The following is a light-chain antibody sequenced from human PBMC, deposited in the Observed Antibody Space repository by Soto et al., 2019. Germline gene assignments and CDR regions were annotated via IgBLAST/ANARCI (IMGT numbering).Light chain of an antibody. CDR2: GAS. J-gene: IGKJ1*01. V-gene: IGKV3-15*01. CDR1: QSVSSN. Sequence: EIVLTQSPGTLSLSPGERATLSCRASQSVSSNLAWYQQKPGQAPRLLLYGASTRATGIPARFSGSGSGTEFTLTISSLQSEDFAVYYCQQYNNWLSFGQGTKVDIK. CDR3: QQYNNWLS.